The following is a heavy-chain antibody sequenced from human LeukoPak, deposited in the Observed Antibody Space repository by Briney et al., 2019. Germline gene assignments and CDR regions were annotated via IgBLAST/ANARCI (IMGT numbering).Heavy chain of an antibody. J-gene: IGHJ4*02. D-gene: IGHD5-24*01. CDR1: GYTFTSYY. Sequence: GASVKVSCKASGYTFTSYYMHWVRQAPGQGLEWMGIINPSGGSTSYAQRFQGRVTMTMDTSTSAVYMELSSLRSEDTAVYYCARDRVWLQSPTIEFDYWGQGTLVTVSS. CDR3: ARDRVWLQSPTIEFDY. V-gene: IGHV1-46*01. CDR2: INPSGGST.